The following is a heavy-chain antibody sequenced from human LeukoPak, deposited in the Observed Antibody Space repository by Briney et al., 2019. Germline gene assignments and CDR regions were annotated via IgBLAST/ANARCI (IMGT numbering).Heavy chain of an antibody. CDR3: AKGGGVIGRSYYFDY. D-gene: IGHD2-8*02. J-gene: IGHJ4*02. CDR2: ISAYNGNT. V-gene: IGHV1-18*01. Sequence: GASVKVSCKASGYTFTSYGISWVRQAPGQGLEWMGWISAYNGNTNYAQKFQGRVTMTRNTSISTAYMELSSLRSEDTAVYYCAKGGGVIGRSYYFDYWGQGTLVTVSS. CDR1: GYTFTSYG.